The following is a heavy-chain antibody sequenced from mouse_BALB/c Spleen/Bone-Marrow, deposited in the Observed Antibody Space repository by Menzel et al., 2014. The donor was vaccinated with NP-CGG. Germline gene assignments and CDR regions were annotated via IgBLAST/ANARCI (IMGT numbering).Heavy chain of an antibody. CDR1: GFNIKDTY. Sequence: VQLQQSGAELVKPGASVKLSCTASGFNIKDTYMHWVKQRPEQGLEWIGRIDPANGNTKYDPKFQGKATITADTSSNTAYLQLSSLTSEDTAVYYCATYYRYDRRFAYWGQGTLVTFSA. J-gene: IGHJ3*01. V-gene: IGHV14-3*02. CDR3: ATYYRYDRRFAY. CDR2: IDPANGNT. D-gene: IGHD2-14*01.